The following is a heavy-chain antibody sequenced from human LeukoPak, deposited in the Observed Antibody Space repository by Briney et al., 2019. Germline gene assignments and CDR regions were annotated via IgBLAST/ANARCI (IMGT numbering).Heavy chain of an antibody. Sequence: GGSLRLSCAPSGFTFINYAMSWVRQAPGKGLEWVSIISGSGDSTIYADSVKGRFTISRDNSKNTLYLQMNSLRAEDTAVYYCAKEGSIAAAGTDAFDIWGQGTMVTVSS. CDR1: GFTFINYA. CDR3: AKEGSIAAAGTDAFDI. D-gene: IGHD6-13*01. V-gene: IGHV3-23*01. CDR2: ISGSGDST. J-gene: IGHJ3*02.